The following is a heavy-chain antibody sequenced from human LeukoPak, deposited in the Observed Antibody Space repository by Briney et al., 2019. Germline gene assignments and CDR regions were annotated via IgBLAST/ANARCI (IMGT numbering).Heavy chain of an antibody. CDR3: TRGAGWLIDY. J-gene: IGHJ4*02. D-gene: IGHD3-16*01. V-gene: IGHV4-59*01. Sequence: SETLSLTCTVSDDSISDYYRGWIRQPPGKGLEWIGYFDNSGTSTYNPSLKSRVTISADTSKNQFSLKLNSLTTADTAVYYCTRGAGWLIDYWGQGILVTVSS. CDR2: FDNSGTS. CDR1: DDSISDYY.